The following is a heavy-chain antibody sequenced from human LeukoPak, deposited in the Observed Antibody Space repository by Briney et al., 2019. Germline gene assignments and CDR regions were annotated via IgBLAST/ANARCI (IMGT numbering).Heavy chain of an antibody. V-gene: IGHV1-8*01. CDR2: MNPNSGNT. D-gene: IGHD5-18*01. CDR1: GYTFTSYD. J-gene: IGHJ6*03. Sequence: ASVKVSCKASGYTFTSYDINWVRQATGQGLEWMGWMNPNSGNTGYAQKFQGRVTITTDESTSTAYMELSSLRSEDTAVYYCARGAFEYSYGDYYYYYMDVWGKGTTVTVSS. CDR3: ARGAFEYSYGDYYYYYMDV.